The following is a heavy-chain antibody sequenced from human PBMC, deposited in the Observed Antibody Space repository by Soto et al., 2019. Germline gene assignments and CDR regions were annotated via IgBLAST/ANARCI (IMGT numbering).Heavy chain of an antibody. Sequence: EVQLLESGGGLVQPGGSLKISCAVSGFTFSSYAMSWVRLAPGKGLEWVSGISGTGRVTNYAESVKGRFTISRDNPKNTLYLEMKSLRAEDTAVYYCAKDVHYDIVTGIEYFDHWGQGTLVTVSS. CDR3: AKDVHYDIVTGIEYFDH. J-gene: IGHJ1*01. CDR2: ISGTGRVT. D-gene: IGHD3-9*01. V-gene: IGHV3-23*01. CDR1: GFTFSSYA.